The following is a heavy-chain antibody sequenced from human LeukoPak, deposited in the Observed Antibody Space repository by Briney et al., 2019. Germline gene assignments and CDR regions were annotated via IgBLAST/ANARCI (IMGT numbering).Heavy chain of an antibody. CDR2: INWNGGST. J-gene: IGHJ4*02. D-gene: IGHD3-10*01. CDR3: AREVYYGSGGPRLDY. V-gene: IGHV3-20*04. CDR1: GFTFDDYG. Sequence: GGSLRLSCAASGFTFDDYGMSWVRQAPGKGLEWVSGINWNGGSTGYADSVKGRFTISRDNAKNSLYLQMNSLRAEDTAVYYCAREVYYGSGGPRLDYWGQGTLVTVSS.